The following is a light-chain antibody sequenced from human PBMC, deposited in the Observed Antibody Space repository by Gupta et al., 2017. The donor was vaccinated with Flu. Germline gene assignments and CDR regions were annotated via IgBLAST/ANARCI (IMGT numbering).Light chain of an antibody. Sequence: QTVVTQEPSLTVSPGGTVTLTCASSAGAFTSGYFPNWFQQKPGQPPRALIYSTNNKHSWTPARFSGSLVGGKAALTLSDVQPEDEAEYYCLLYYGGASYVFGTGTKVTVL. J-gene: IGLJ1*01. CDR1: AGAFTSGYF. V-gene: IGLV7-43*01. CDR2: STN. CDR3: LLYYGGASYV.